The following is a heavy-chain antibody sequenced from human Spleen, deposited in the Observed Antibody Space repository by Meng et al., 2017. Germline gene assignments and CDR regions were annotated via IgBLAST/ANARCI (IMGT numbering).Heavy chain of an antibody. CDR3: AHRRSVTSVFEY. CDR2: IYWDDDK. Sequence: SGPTLVKPTQTLTLTCTFSGFSLSTNGVGVGWIRQPPGKALQWLALIYWDDDKRYSPSLQSRLTITKDTSKNQVVLTMIHMDPVDTATYFCAHRRSVTSVFEYWGQGVLVTVS. CDR1: GFSLSTNGVG. V-gene: IGHV2-5*02. J-gene: IGHJ4*02. D-gene: IGHD4-11*01.